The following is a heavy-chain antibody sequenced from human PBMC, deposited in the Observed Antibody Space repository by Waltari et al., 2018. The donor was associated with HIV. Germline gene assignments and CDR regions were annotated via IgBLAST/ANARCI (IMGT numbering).Heavy chain of an antibody. D-gene: IGHD1-26*01. CDR3: ARHALRVGAAYWNFDL. CDR1: GGSVSSSSYF. Sequence: QLQLQESGPGLVKPSETLSLTCTVSGGSVSSSSYFWGWIRQPPGKGLEWIGRIYYTVRAYYNPALKSRVTISVDTSKNQFSLKVTSVTAADTAVYYCARHALRVGAAYWNFDLWGRGTLVTVSS. J-gene: IGHJ2*01. CDR2: IYYTVRA. V-gene: IGHV4-39*01.